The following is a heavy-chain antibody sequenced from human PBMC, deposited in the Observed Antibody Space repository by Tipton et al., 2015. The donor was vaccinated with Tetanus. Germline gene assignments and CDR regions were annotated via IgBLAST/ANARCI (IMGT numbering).Heavy chain of an antibody. CDR3: AKDWMLKSNPTYYFEN. J-gene: IGHJ4*02. CDR1: GFTFSNYA. CDR2: VTTSGGTT. V-gene: IGHV3-23*01. Sequence: SLRLSCVASGFTFSNYALTWVRQAPGKGLEWVSTVTTSGGTTYYADSVMGRFTVSRDNSKSTVFLQMNSLRAEDTAVYYCAKDWMLKSNPTYYFENWGQGALVTVSS. D-gene: IGHD2-2*03.